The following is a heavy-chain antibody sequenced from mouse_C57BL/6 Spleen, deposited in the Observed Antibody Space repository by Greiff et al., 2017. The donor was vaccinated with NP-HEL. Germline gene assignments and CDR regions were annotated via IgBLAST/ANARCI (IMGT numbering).Heavy chain of an antibody. V-gene: IGHV6-3*01. CDR1: GFTFSNYW. Sequence: EVKLEESGGGLVQPGGSMKLSCVASGFTFSNYWMNWVRQSPEKGLEWVAQIRLKSDNYATHYAESVKGRFTISRDDSKSSVYLQMNNLRAEDTGMYYCTITTVVAPRWYFDVWGTGTTVTVSS. CDR3: TITTVVAPRWYFDV. D-gene: IGHD1-1*01. J-gene: IGHJ1*03. CDR2: IRLKSDNYAT.